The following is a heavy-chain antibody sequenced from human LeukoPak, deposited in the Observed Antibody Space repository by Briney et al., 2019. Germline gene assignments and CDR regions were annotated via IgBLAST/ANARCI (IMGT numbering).Heavy chain of an antibody. Sequence: PGRSLRLSCAASGFTFSSYGMHWVRQAPGKGLEWVAVISYDGSNKYYADSAKGRFTISRDNSKNTLYLQMNSLRAEDTAVYYCAKDNRIVGATSLGYWGQGTLVTVSS. J-gene: IGHJ4*02. CDR2: ISYDGSNK. V-gene: IGHV3-30*18. CDR1: GFTFSSYG. CDR3: AKDNRIVGATSLGY. D-gene: IGHD1-26*01.